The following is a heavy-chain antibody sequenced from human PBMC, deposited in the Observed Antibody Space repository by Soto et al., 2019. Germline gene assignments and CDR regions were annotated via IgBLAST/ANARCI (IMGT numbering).Heavy chain of an antibody. D-gene: IGHD3-3*01. Sequence: PSETLSLTCAVSGASVNSGSSYWSWIRQPPGKGLEWIGYLYRSGTTNYNPSLKSRVTISVDTSKNQFSLKLSSVTAADTAVYYCARARMRVNYGMDVWGQGTTVTVSS. V-gene: IGHV4-61*01. CDR3: ARARMRVNYGMDV. J-gene: IGHJ6*02. CDR2: LYRSGTT. CDR1: GASVNSGSSY.